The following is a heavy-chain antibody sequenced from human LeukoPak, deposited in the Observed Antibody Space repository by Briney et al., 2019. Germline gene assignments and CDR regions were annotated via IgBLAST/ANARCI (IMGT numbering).Heavy chain of an antibody. D-gene: IGHD4-11*01. CDR3: ARGLDMTTVTTDRPSFDP. V-gene: IGHV4-39*01. Sequence: PSETLSLTCTVSGGSISSSSYYWGWIRQPPGKGLEWIGSIYYSGSTYYNPSLKSRVTISVDTSKNQFSLKLSSVTVADTAVYYCARGLDMTTVTTDRPSFDPWGQGTLVTVSS. CDR2: IYYSGST. CDR1: GGSISSSSYY. J-gene: IGHJ5*02.